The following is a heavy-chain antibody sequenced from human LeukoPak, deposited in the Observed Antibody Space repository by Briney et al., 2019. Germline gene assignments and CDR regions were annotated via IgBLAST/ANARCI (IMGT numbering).Heavy chain of an antibody. Sequence: PSETLSLTCTVSGGSISRSSSYWGWIRQPPGRGLEWTGSISSSGTTYYNPSLKSRVTISVDTSRNQFSLKLSSVTAADMAVYYCALQPARRLSWIDPWGQGTLVTVSS. CDR1: GGSISRSSSY. V-gene: IGHV4-39*07. CDR2: ISSSGTT. D-gene: IGHD2-2*01. CDR3: ALQPARRLSWIDP. J-gene: IGHJ5*02.